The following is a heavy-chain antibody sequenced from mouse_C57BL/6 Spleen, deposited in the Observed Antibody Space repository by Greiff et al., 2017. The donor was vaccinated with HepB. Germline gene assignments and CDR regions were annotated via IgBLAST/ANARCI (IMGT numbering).Heavy chain of an antibody. CDR3: ARSDYYGSRRDYYAMDY. CDR1: GYAFTNYL. Sequence: VQGVESGAELVRPGTSVKVSCKASGYAFTNYLIEWVKQRPGQGLEWIGVINPGSGGTNYNEKFKGKATLTADKSSSTAYMQLSSLTSEDSAVYFCARSDYYGSRRDYYAMDYWGQGTSVTVSS. V-gene: IGHV1-54*01. CDR2: INPGSGGT. D-gene: IGHD1-1*01. J-gene: IGHJ4*01.